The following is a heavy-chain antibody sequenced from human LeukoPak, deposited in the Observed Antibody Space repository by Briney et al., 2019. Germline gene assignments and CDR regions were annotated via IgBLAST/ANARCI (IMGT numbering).Heavy chain of an antibody. D-gene: IGHD5-18*01. V-gene: IGHV3-30-3*01. CDR3: ARAISGYNYGLDY. J-gene: IGHJ4*02. CDR1: GFTFSSYA. CDR2: ISYDGSNK. Sequence: GGSLRLSCAASGFTFSSYAMHWVRQAPGKGLEWVAVISYDGSNKYYADSVKGRFTISRDNSKNTLYLQMNSLRAEDTAVYFCARAISGYNYGLDYWGQGTLVTVSS.